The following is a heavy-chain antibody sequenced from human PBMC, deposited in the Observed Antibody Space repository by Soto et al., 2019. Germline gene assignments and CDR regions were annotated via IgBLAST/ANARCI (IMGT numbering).Heavy chain of an antibody. V-gene: IGHV3-23*01. CDR1: GFTFSSYA. J-gene: IGHJ4*02. Sequence: GGSLRLSCAASGFTFSSYAMSWVRQAPGKGLEWVSATSGSGGSTYYADSVKGRFTISRDNSKNTLYLQMNSLRAEDTAEYYCAKGGVPEYYDFRTNYCDYWGKGTLVTVSS. CDR2: TSGSGGST. CDR3: AKGGVPEYYDFRTNYCDY. D-gene: IGHD3-3*01.